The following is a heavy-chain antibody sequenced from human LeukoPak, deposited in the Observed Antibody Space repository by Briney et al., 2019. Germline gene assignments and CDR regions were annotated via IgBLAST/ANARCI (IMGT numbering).Heavy chain of an antibody. D-gene: IGHD3-10*01. CDR3: ARGGVAAKYYFDS. V-gene: IGHV4-59*11. Sequence: PSETLSLTCTVSGGSISPLYRSWIRQPPGKGLEFIGYIYYSGTTNYNPSLKSRVTLSVDTSKNQFSLKLSSVTAADTAVYYCARGGVAAKYYFDSWGQGTLVTVSS. CDR2: IYYSGTT. CDR1: GGSISPLY. J-gene: IGHJ4*02.